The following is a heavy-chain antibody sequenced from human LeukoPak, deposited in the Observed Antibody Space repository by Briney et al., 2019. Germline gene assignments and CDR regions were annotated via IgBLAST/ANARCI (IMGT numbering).Heavy chain of an antibody. D-gene: IGHD4-17*01. J-gene: IGHJ4*02. CDR1: GGSVSSGSYF. CDR3: ARYPYNDGDYTRKSGY. Sequence: SETVSLTCTVSGGSVSSGSYFWSWIRQPPGKGLEWIGYIHYSGDTNYNSSLKNRVTISLDASKNQFSLKLRSVTAADTAVYYCARYPYNDGDYTRKSGYWGQGILVTVSS. CDR2: IHYSGDT. V-gene: IGHV4-61*01.